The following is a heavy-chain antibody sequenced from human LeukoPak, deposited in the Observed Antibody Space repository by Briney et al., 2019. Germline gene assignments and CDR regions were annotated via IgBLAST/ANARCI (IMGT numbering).Heavy chain of an antibody. Sequence: PSETLSLTCTVSGGSISSYYWSWIRQPPGKGLEWIGYIYYSGSTNYNPSLKSRVTISVDTSKNQFSLKLSSVTAADTAVYYCARRVGATGSYTEFDYWGQGTLVTVSS. CDR2: IYYSGST. V-gene: IGHV4-59*01. D-gene: IGHD1-26*01. J-gene: IGHJ4*02. CDR1: GGSISSYY. CDR3: ARRVGATGSYTEFDY.